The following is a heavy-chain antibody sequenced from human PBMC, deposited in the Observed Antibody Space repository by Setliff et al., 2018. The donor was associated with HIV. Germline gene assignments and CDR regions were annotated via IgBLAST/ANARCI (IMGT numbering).Heavy chain of an antibody. CDR1: GGSISGSYY. D-gene: IGHD1-26*01. J-gene: IGHJ6*03. CDR2: VYYTGST. V-gene: IGHV4-59*08. Sequence: KPSETLSLTCAVSGGSISGSYYWAWIRQPPGKGLEWIGYVYYTGSTNYNPSLKSRVTIGVDTSKNQFSLKLTSVTAADAAVYYCARRRPPPSGLYSAYYMDVWGTGTTVTVSS. CDR3: ARRRPPPSGLYSAYYMDV.